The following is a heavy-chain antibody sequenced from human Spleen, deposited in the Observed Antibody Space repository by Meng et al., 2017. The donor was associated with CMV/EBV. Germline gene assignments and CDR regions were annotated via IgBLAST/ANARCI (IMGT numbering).Heavy chain of an antibody. D-gene: IGHD3/OR15-3a*01. V-gene: IGHV1-2*02. Sequence: ASVKVSCKASGYTFTAHYFHWVRQAPGQGLEWMGWIHPHRGDTNYAQQFQGRVTLTRDTSTSTVYMDLSSLSSEDTAVYYCARTTFMIFGPGYFDYWGQGTLVTVSS. J-gene: IGHJ4*02. CDR1: GYTFTAHY. CDR2: IHPHRGDT. CDR3: ARTTFMIFGPGYFDY.